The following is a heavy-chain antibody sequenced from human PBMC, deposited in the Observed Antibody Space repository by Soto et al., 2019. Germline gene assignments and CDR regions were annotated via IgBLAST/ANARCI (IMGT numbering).Heavy chain of an antibody. V-gene: IGHV3-48*01. D-gene: IGHD4-17*01. CDR3: AKTYGDYEGVDFDY. CDR2: ISSSSTI. Sequence: EVQLVESGGGLVQPGGSLRLSCAASGFTFSSYSMNWVRQAPGKGLEWVSYISSSSTIYYADSVKGRFTISRDNAKNSLYLQMNSLRAEDTAVYYCAKTYGDYEGVDFDYWGQGTLVTVSS. J-gene: IGHJ4*02. CDR1: GFTFSSYS.